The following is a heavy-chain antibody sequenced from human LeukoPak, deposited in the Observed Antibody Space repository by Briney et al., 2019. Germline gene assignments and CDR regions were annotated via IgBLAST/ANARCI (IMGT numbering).Heavy chain of an antibody. CDR3: ARDRIAARFDY. Sequence: GGSLRLPCAASGFTFSSYIMNWVRQAPGKGLEWVLYISSSSSTIYYADSVKGRFTISRDNAKNSLYLQMNSLRAEDTAVYYCARDRIAARFDYWGQGTLVTVSS. V-gene: IGHV3-48*04. J-gene: IGHJ4*02. CDR2: ISSSSSTI. CDR1: GFTFSSYI. D-gene: IGHD6-6*01.